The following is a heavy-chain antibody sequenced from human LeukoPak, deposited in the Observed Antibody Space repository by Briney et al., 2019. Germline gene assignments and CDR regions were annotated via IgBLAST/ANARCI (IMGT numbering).Heavy chain of an antibody. CDR3: VTDANRILGARGTGY. CDR1: GFDFSGAY. CDR2: IKNKHEHQAA. J-gene: IGHJ4*02. D-gene: IGHD1-26*01. V-gene: IGHV3-15*07. Sequence: PGGSLRLSCAASGFDFSGAYMNWVRQAPGKGLEWVGLIKNKHEHQAADYAAPVRERFIITRDDSSSTLFLQMNSLKTGDTAVYYCVTDANRILGARGTGYWGQGILVTVSS.